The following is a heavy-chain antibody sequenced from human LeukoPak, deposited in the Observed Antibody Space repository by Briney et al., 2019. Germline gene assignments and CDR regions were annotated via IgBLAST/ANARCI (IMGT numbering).Heavy chain of an antibody. CDR3: ARDDGSGWNLDY. CDR2: ISAYNGHR. Sequence: ASVKVSCKASGYTFTSYGISWVRQAPARGREWLGCISAYNGHRNYAQKVQGRVTVTTDTSTSTAYMELRSLRSDDTAVYYCARDDGSGWNLDYWGQGTLVTVSS. J-gene: IGHJ4*02. D-gene: IGHD3-10*01. CDR1: GYTFTSYG. V-gene: IGHV1-18*01.